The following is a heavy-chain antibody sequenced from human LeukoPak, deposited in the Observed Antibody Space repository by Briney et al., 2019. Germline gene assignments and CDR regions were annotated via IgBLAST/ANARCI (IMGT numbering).Heavy chain of an antibody. CDR2: FYYSGST. V-gene: IGHV4-59*01. D-gene: IGHD5-18*01. CDR3: ARGPGGYSYGYYFDY. CDR1: GGSISSYY. J-gene: IGHJ4*02. Sequence: SETLSLTCAVSGGSISSYYWSWIRQPPGKGLEWIGFFYYSGSTNYNPSLKSRVTVSVDTSKNHFSLKLSSVTAADTAVYYCARGPGGYSYGYYFDYWGQGTLVTVSS.